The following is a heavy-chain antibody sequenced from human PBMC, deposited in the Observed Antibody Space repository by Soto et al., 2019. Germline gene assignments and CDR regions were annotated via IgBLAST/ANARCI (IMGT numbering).Heavy chain of an antibody. J-gene: IGHJ4*02. Sequence: GGSLRLSCAASGFTFSSYSMNWVRQAPGKGLEWVSSISSSSSYIYYADSVKGRFTISRDNAKNSLYLQMNSLRAEDTAVYYCARGPGVVVPDAIGYWGQGTQVTVSS. D-gene: IGHD2-2*01. CDR2: ISSSSSYI. V-gene: IGHV3-21*01. CDR1: GFTFSSYS. CDR3: ARGPGVVVPDAIGY.